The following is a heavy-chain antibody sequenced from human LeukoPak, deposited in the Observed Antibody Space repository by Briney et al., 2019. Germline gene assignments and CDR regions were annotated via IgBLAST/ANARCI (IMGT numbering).Heavy chain of an antibody. J-gene: IGHJ4*02. CDR3: ARDLGPTTGYFDY. Sequence: PSETLSLTCTVSGGSISSVGYYWSWIRQHPGKGLEWIGYIYYSGGTYYNPSLKNRVTISVDTSNSQFSLRLSSVTAADTAVYYCARDLGPTTGYFDYWGQGTLVTVSS. V-gene: IGHV4-31*03. CDR2: IYYSGGT. CDR1: GGSISSVGYY. D-gene: IGHD1-26*01.